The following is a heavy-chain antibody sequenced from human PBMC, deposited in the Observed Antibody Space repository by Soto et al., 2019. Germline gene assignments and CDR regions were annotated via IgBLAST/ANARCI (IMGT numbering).Heavy chain of an antibody. CDR1: GFTFSTYW. V-gene: IGHV3-74*01. Sequence: EVQLVESGGALVQPGGSLRLSCAASGFTFSTYWMHWVRQAPGKGLVWVSRVDAEGTTTHYADAVKGRFTISRDNAKNTPYLQMDSLRGEDTAVYYCACKSSGYVYHWGQGTLVTVSS. CDR2: VDAEGTTT. D-gene: IGHD5-12*01. J-gene: IGHJ4*02. CDR3: ACKSSGYVYH.